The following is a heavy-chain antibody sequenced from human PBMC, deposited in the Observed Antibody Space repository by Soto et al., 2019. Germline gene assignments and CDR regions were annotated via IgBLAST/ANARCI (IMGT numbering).Heavy chain of an antibody. Sequence: SETLSLTCTVSGGSISSYYWSWIRQPPGKGLEWIGYIYYSGSTNYNPSLKSRVTISVDTSKNQFSLKLSSVTAADTAVYYCVRLYCTNGVCYRNTNWFDPWGQGTLVTVSS. J-gene: IGHJ5*02. CDR1: GGSISSYY. CDR2: IYYSGST. CDR3: VRLYCTNGVCYRNTNWFDP. D-gene: IGHD2-8*01. V-gene: IGHV4-59*08.